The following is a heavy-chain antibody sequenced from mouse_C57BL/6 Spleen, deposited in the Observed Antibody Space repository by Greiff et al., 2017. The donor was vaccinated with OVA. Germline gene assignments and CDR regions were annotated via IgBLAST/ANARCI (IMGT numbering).Heavy chain of an antibody. CDR2: ISSGSSTI. Sequence: EVQGVESGGGLVKPGGSLKLSCAASGFTFSDYGMHWVRQAPEKGLEWVAYISSGSSTIYYADTVKGRFTISRDNAKNTLFLQMTSLRSEDTAMYYCARGARGRYFDVWGTGTTVTVSS. J-gene: IGHJ1*03. V-gene: IGHV5-17*01. CDR3: ARGARGRYFDV. CDR1: GFTFSDYG.